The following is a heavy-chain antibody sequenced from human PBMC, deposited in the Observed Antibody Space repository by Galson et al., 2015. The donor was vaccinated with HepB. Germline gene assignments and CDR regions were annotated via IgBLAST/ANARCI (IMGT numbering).Heavy chain of an antibody. CDR3: ARAPLHGYYYYFMDV. D-gene: IGHD4-11*01. Sequence: SLRLSCAVSGFIFSRYGLHWVRQAPGKGLEWVAVISYDGTDKYYADSVKGRFTISRENSKNTLYLQMNSLRAEDTAVYYCARAPLHGYYYYFMDVWGKGTTVTVSS. CDR1: GFIFSRYG. J-gene: IGHJ6*03. V-gene: IGHV3-30*03. CDR2: ISYDGTDK.